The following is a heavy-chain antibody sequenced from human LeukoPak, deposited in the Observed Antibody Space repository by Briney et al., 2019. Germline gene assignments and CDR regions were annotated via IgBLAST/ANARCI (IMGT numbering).Heavy chain of an antibody. V-gene: IGHV4-34*01. D-gene: IGHD5-18*01. J-gene: IGHJ4*02. Sequence: SETLSLTCAVYGGSFSGYYWSWIRQPPGKGLEWIGEINHGGSTNYNPSLKSRVTISVDTSKNQFSLKLSSVTAADTAVYYCARGLRGYSYGARRDDYWGQGTLVTVSS. CDR1: GGSFSGYY. CDR2: INHGGST. CDR3: ARGLRGYSYGARRDDY.